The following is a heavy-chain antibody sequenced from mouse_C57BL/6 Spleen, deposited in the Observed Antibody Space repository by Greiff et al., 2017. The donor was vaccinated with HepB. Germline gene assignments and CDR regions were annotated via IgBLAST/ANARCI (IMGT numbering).Heavy chain of an antibody. J-gene: IGHJ1*03. V-gene: IGHV5-4*01. CDR1: GFTFSSYA. Sequence: EVKLVESGGGLVKPGGSLKLSCAASGFTFSSYAMSWVRQTPEKRLEWVATISDGGSYTYYPDNVKGRFTISRDNAKNNLYLQMSHLKSEDTAMYYCAGDRGNYGYFDVWGTGTTVTVSS. D-gene: IGHD2-1*01. CDR3: AGDRGNYGYFDV. CDR2: ISDGGSYT.